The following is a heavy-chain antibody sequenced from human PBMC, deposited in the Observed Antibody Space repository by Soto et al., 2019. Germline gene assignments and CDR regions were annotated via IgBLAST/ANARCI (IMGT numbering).Heavy chain of an antibody. D-gene: IGHD2-15*01. Sequence: QVQLVQSGAEVKKPGSSVKVSCKASGGTLSSYAISWVRQAPGQGLEWMGGIIPIFGTANYAQKFQGRVTITADESTSTAYMELSSLRSEDTAVYYCASQNEPSGYCSGGSCYSRADYWGQGTLVTVSS. CDR3: ASQNEPSGYCSGGSCYSRADY. CDR1: GGTLSSYA. V-gene: IGHV1-69*01. J-gene: IGHJ4*02. CDR2: IIPIFGTA.